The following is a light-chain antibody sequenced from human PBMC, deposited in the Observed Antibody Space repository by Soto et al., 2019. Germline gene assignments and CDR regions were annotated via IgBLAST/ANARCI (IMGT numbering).Light chain of an antibody. V-gene: IGLV2-11*01. CDR3: CSYAGTNSPV. CDR2: DVS. Sequence: QSALTQPPSVSGSPGQSVTISCTGTSSDVGAYNFVSWYQQHPGKAPKLIIFDVSARPSGVPDRFSGSKSGNTASLTISGLQADDEADYYCCSYAGTNSPVLGGGTKVTVL. CDR1: SSDVGAYNF. J-gene: IGLJ2*01.